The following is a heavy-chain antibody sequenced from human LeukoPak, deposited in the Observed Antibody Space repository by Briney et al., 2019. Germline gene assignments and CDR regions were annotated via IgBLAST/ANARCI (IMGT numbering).Heavy chain of an antibody. CDR1: GYTFTGYY. CDR3: ARVYGGKADY. CDR2: INPNSGGT. V-gene: IGHV1-2*02. J-gene: IGHJ4*02. D-gene: IGHD4-23*01. Sequence: ASVKVSCKASGYTFTGYYMHWVRQAPGQGLEWMGWINPNSGGTNYAQKFQGRVTMTRDTSISTAYMELSSLRSEDTAVYYCARVYGGKADYWGQGTLVTVSS.